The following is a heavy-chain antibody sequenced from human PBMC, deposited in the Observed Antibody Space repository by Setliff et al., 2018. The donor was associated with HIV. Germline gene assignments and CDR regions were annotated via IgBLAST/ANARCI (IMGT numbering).Heavy chain of an antibody. D-gene: IGHD6-13*01. Sequence: SVKVSCKTSGGTFSTYVISWVRQAPGQGLEWMGGIITIFGTPNYAQKFQDRVTITADESTTTVYMELSSLTSEDTAVYYCATSREQLTPTYYYYYMDVWGKGTTVTVSS. V-gene: IGHV1-69*13. CDR1: GGTFSTYV. CDR3: ATSREQLTPTYYYYYMDV. CDR2: IITIFGTP. J-gene: IGHJ6*03.